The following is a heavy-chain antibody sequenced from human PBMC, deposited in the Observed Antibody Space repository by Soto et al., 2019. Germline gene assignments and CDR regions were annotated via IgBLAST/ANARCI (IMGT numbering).Heavy chain of an antibody. D-gene: IGHD2-15*01. CDR3: ARDGVVAAEEEYSPDY. V-gene: IGHV3-30-3*01. Sequence: QVQLVESGGGVVQPGRSLSLSCAASGFTFSSYAMHWVRQAPGKGLEWVAVISYDGSNKYYADSVKGRFTISRDNSKNTQYLQMNRLRAEDTAGYCRARDGVVAAEEEYSPDYWGQGTLVTVSS. CDR2: ISYDGSNK. J-gene: IGHJ4*02. CDR1: GFTFSSYA.